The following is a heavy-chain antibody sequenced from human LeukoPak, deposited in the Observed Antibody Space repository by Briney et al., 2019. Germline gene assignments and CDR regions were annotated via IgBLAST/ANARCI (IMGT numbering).Heavy chain of an antibody. CDR3: ARDRLVYYDFWSGYYDY. J-gene: IGHJ4*02. V-gene: IGHV3-30*19. CDR2: ISYDGSNK. Sequence: GGSLRLSCAASGFTFSSYGMHWVRQAPGKGLEWVAVISYDGSNKYYADSVKGRFTISRDNSKNTLYLQMNSLRAEDTAVYYCARDRLVYYDFWSGYYDYWGQGTLVTVSS. CDR1: GFTFSSYG. D-gene: IGHD3-3*01.